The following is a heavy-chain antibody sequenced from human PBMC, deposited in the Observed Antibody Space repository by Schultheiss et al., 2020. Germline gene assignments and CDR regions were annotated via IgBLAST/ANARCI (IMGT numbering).Heavy chain of an antibody. D-gene: IGHD5-18*01. J-gene: IGHJ6*02. CDR1: GFTFSGSA. Sequence: GESLKISCAASGFTFSGSAMHWVRQAPGKGLEWVAVIWYDGSNKYYADSVKGRFTISRDNSKNTLYLQMNSLRAEDTAVYYCAREKGAMAHYGMDVWGQGTTVTVS. V-gene: IGHV3-33*08. CDR3: AREKGAMAHYGMDV. CDR2: IWYDGSNK.